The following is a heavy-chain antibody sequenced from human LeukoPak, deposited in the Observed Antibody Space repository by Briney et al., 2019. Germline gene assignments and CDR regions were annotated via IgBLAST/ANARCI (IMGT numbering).Heavy chain of an antibody. CDR2: YRDKANSYIS. J-gene: IGHJ3*02. V-gene: IGHV3-72*01. CDR1: GFIFSDHY. Sequence: GGSLRLSCAASGFIFSDHYMDWVRQAPGKGLEWVGRYRDKANSYISEYAASVKGRFTISRDDSKNSLFLQMNSLKTEDTAVYYCARGYCSGGSCYGHGFDIWGQGTMVTVSS. CDR3: ARGYCSGGSCYGHGFDI. D-gene: IGHD2-15*01.